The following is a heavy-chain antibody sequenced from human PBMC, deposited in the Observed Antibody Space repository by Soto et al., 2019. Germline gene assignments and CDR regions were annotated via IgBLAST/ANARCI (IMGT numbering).Heavy chain of an antibody. CDR1: GGTFSSYA. CDR3: ARGGGDFVEARSAWAKDHYYYGMDV. D-gene: IGHD2-15*01. Sequence: SVKVSCKASGGTFSSYAISWVRQAPGQGLEWMGGIIPIFGTANYAQKFQGRVTITADESTSTAYMELSSLRSEDTAVYYCARGGGDFVEARSAWAKDHYYYGMDVWGQGTTVTVSS. V-gene: IGHV1-69*13. CDR2: IIPIFGTA. J-gene: IGHJ6*02.